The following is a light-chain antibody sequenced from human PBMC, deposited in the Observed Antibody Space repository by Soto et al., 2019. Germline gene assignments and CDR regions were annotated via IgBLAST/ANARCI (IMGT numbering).Light chain of an antibody. CDR3: QNYNSAPQR. V-gene: IGKV1-27*01. CDR2: AAS. J-gene: IGKJ1*01. CDR1: QGNSNS. Sequence: DIQMTQSPSSLSASVGDRVSITCRASQGNSNSLAWYQQKPGEVPNLLIYAASTLQSGVPSRFSGSGSGTDFTLTISSLQPEDVATYYCQNYNSAPQRFGQGTKVDIK.